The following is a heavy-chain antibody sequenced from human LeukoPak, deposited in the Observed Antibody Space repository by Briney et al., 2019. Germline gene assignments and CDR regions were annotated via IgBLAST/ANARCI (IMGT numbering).Heavy chain of an antibody. J-gene: IGHJ4*02. CDR2: IYYSGSI. D-gene: IGHD6-19*01. CDR3: ARAPRDSSGWYPFDY. CDR1: GGSISSYY. Sequence: SETLSLTCTVSGGSISSYYWSWIRQPPGKGLEWIGYIYYSGSINYNPSLKSRVTISVDTSKNQFSLKLSSVTAADTAVYYCARAPRDSSGWYPFDYWGQGTLVTVSS. V-gene: IGHV4-59*01.